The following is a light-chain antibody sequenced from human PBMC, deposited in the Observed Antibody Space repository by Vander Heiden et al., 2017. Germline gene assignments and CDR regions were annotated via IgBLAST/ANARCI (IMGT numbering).Light chain of an antibody. CDR3: QQDDSTPFT. CDR1: QSVLYSSNNKNY. CDR2: WAS. V-gene: IGKV4-1*01. Sequence: IVMNQSPDTLAVSPCEWATINCKSSQSVLYSSNNKNYLAWYQQKPGQPPKLLIYWASTRESGVPDRFSGSGSGTDFTLTISSLQAEDVAVYYCQQDDSTPFTFGHGTKVDIK. J-gene: IGKJ3*01.